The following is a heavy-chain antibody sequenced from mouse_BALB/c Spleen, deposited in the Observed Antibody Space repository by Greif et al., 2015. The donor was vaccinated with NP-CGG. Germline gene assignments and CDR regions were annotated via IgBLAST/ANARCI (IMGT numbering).Heavy chain of an antibody. CDR3: ARNSTARATEAMDY. Sequence: VMLVESGPGLVQPSQSLSITCTVSGFSLTSYGVHWVRQSPGKGLEWLGVIWSGGSTDYNAAFISRLSISKDNSKSQVFFKMNSLQANDTAIYYCARNSTARATEAMDYWGQGTSVTVSS. CDR1: GFSLTSYG. D-gene: IGHD3-2*01. CDR2: IWSGGST. V-gene: IGHV2-2*02. J-gene: IGHJ4*01.